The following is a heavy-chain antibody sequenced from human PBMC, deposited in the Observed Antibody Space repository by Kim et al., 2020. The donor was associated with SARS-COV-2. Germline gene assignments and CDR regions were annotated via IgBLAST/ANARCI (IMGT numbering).Heavy chain of an antibody. CDR3: ARGRRGWFDP. CDR1: GGSFSGYY. Sequence: SETLSLTCAVYGGSFSGYYWSWIRQPPGKGLEWIGEINHSGSTNYNPSLKSRVTISVDTSKNQFSLKLSSVTAADTAVYYCARGRRGWFDPWGQGTLVTV. V-gene: IGHV4-34*01. D-gene: IGHD3-16*01. J-gene: IGHJ5*02. CDR2: INHSGST.